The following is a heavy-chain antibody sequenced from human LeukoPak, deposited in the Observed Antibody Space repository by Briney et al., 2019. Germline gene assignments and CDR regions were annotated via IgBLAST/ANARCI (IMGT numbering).Heavy chain of an antibody. V-gene: IGHV3-23*01. CDR3: ARNPLWFGELSSYSYYFDY. J-gene: IGHJ4*02. CDR1: GFTFSSYG. D-gene: IGHD3-10*01. Sequence: PGGSLRLSCSASGFTFSSYGMSWVRQAPGKGLEWVSTISDSGGSTYYADSVKGRFTISRDNSKNTLYLQLNSLRAEDTAVYYCARNPLWFGELSSYSYYFDYWGQGTLVTVSS. CDR2: ISDSGGST.